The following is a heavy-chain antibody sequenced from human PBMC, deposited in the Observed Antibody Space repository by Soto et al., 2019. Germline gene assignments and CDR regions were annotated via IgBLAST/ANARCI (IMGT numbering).Heavy chain of an antibody. Sequence: PSETLSLTCTVSGGSISSYYWSWIRQPPGKGLEWIGYIYYSGSTNYNPSLKSRVTISVDTSKNQFSLKLSSVTAADTAVYYCAWAYCSSTSCYDDYYYYYMDVWGKGTTVTVSS. V-gene: IGHV4-59*01. CDR1: GGSISSYY. CDR3: AWAYCSSTSCYDDYYYYYMDV. D-gene: IGHD2-2*01. J-gene: IGHJ6*03. CDR2: IYYSGST.